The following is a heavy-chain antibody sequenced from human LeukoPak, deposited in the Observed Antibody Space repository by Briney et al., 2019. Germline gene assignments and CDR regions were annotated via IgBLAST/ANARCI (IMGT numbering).Heavy chain of an antibody. Sequence: PGGSLRLSCEGSGLNFNGYAISWVRQAPGKGLEWVAVTGGSDDNTHYADSVKGRFTISRDNSANRLFLQMHSLRPDDSARYYCTRDLMTGFSSGWYFAYWGQGPLVTVSS. D-gene: IGHD6-19*01. V-gene: IGHV3-23*01. CDR3: TRDLMTGFSSGWYFAY. CDR1: GLNFNGYA. CDR2: TGGSDDNT. J-gene: IGHJ4*02.